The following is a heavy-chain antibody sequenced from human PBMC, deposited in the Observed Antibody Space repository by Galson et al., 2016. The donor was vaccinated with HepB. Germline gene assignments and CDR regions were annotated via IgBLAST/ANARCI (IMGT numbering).Heavy chain of an antibody. J-gene: IGHJ4*02. V-gene: IGHV4-31*03. CDR1: GGSISTGDYY. Sequence: TLSLTCTVSGGSISTGDYYWNWIRQHPGKGLEWIGYIFSSGTTYYIPSLKSRVTMSVDTSQNQFSLRLTSVTAADTAVYYCARGVGFYYGSGKYHPVSQEYFDYWGQGAVVTVSS. D-gene: IGHD3-10*01. CDR2: IFSSGTT. CDR3: ARGVGFYYGSGKYHPVSQEYFDY.